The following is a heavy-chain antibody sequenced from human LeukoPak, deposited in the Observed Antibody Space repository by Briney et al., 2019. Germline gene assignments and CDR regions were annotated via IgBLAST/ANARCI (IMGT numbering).Heavy chain of an antibody. J-gene: IGHJ4*02. D-gene: IGHD3-22*01. CDR2: ISRDGGTI. Sequence: GGSLRLSCAASGFTYSSYSMSWVRQAPGKGLEWVSFISRDGGTIDYADSVKGRFTISRDNSKNTLDLQMNSLRAEDTAVYYCARDSRYYDSSGFLDYWGQGTLVTVSS. V-gene: IGHV3-48*01. CDR1: GFTYSSYS. CDR3: ARDSRYYDSSGFLDY.